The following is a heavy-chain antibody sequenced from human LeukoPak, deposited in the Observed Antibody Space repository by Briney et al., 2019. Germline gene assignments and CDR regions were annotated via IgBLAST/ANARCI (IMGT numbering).Heavy chain of an antibody. CDR2: ISAYNGNT. V-gene: IGHV1-18*01. CDR3: ATPWQYYYDSSETVFDP. Sequence: ASVKVSCKASGYTFTSYGISWVRQAPGQGLEWMGWISAYNGNTNYAQKLQGRVTMTTDTSTSTAYMELRSLRSDDTAVYYCATPWQYYYDSSETVFDPWGQGTLVTVSS. D-gene: IGHD3-22*01. J-gene: IGHJ5*02. CDR1: GYTFTSYG.